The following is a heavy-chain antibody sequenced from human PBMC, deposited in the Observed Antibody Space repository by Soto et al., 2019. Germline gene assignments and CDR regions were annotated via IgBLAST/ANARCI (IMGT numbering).Heavy chain of an antibody. CDR2: IIPIFGTA. CDR3: ARGGYYDFWSGLRRYDY. V-gene: IGHV1-69*12. CDR1: GGTFSSYA. Sequence: QVQLVQSGAEVKKPGSSVKVSCKASGGTFSSYAISWVRQAPGQGLEWMGGIIPIFGTANYAQKFQGRVTITADESTSTAYMELSSLRSEDTAVYYCARGGYYDFWSGLRRYDYWGQGTLVTVSS. J-gene: IGHJ4*02. D-gene: IGHD3-3*01.